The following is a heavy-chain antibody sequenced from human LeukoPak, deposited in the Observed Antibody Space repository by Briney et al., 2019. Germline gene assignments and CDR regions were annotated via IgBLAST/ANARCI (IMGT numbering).Heavy chain of an antibody. D-gene: IGHD3-10*01. Sequence: PGGSLRLSCAASGFTFSCYSMNWVRQAPGKGLEWVSYISSGGSTKEYADSVKGRVTISRDNAKNSLYLQMNSLRDEDTAMYYCARDVRSSGSSSDYWGQGTLVTVSS. CDR3: ARDVRSSGSSSDY. V-gene: IGHV3-48*02. CDR1: GFTFSCYS. J-gene: IGHJ4*02. CDR2: ISSGGSTK.